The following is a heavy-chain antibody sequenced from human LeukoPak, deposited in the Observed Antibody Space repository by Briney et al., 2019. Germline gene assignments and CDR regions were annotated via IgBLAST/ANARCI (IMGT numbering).Heavy chain of an antibody. CDR2: VIPIFGTA. D-gene: IGHD2-21*02. Sequence: ASVKVSCKASGGAFSSYAISWVRQAPGQGLEWMGRVIPIFGTANYAQKFQGTVTITTDESTSTAYMELSSLRSEDTAVYYCARDLPKMTDWYFDLWGRGTLVTVSS. CDR1: GGAFSSYA. J-gene: IGHJ2*01. CDR3: ARDLPKMTDWYFDL. V-gene: IGHV1-69*05.